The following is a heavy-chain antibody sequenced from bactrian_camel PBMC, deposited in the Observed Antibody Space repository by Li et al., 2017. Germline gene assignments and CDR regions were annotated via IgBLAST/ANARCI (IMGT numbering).Heavy chain of an antibody. J-gene: IGHJ4*01. Sequence: VQLVESGGGSVQAGGSLRLSCVASGYVRSTAYVAWFRQAPGKEREGVAGISAVDGSTFYADSVKGRFAISRDDAKNTVYLQTNNLKSEDTALYYCAIALGGGNYYTGEYAYWGQGTQVTVS. D-gene: IGHD2*01. CDR1: GYVRSTAY. CDR3: AIALGGGNYYTGEYAY. V-gene: IGHV3S54*01. CDR2: ISAVDGST.